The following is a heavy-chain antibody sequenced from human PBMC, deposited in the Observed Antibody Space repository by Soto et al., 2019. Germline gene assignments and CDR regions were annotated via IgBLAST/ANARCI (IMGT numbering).Heavy chain of an antibody. D-gene: IGHD6-19*01. CDR2: IIPILGIA. J-gene: IGHJ2*01. V-gene: IGHV1-69*02. CDR1: GGTFSSYT. Sequence: QVQLVQSGAEVKKPGSSVKVSCKASGGTFSSYTISWVRQAPGQGLEWMGRIIPILGIANYAQKFQGRVTITADKSTSTAYMELSSLRSEDTAVYYCARGPYSGGWYVSWYFDLWGRGTLVTVSS. CDR3: ARGPYSGGWYVSWYFDL.